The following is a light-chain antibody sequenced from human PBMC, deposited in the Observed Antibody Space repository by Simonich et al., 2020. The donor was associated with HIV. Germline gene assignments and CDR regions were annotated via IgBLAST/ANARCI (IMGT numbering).Light chain of an antibody. V-gene: IGLV2-11*01. Sequence: QSALTQPPSASGSPGPSVTISCTGTSRDVGGYNYVSWYQQHPGKAPKLMIYDVSKRPSGVPDRFSGSKSGNTASLTISGLQAEDEADYYCCSYAGSYTWVFGGGTKLTVL. J-gene: IGLJ3*02. CDR2: DVS. CDR1: SRDVGGYNY. CDR3: CSYAGSYTWV.